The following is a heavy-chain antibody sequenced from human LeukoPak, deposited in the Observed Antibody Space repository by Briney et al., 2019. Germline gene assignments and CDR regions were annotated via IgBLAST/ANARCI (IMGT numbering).Heavy chain of an antibody. Sequence: PGGSLRLSCAASGFTFDSYVMTWVRQAPGKGLEWVSGTGTSGRSTYYADSVKGRFTISRDNSKNTLYLQMNSLRAKDTALYYCAKESGNAFNDPFDMWGQGTMVIVSS. V-gene: IGHV3-23*01. CDR1: GFTFDSYV. CDR2: TGTSGRST. J-gene: IGHJ3*02. CDR3: AKESGNAFNDPFDM. D-gene: IGHD3-16*01.